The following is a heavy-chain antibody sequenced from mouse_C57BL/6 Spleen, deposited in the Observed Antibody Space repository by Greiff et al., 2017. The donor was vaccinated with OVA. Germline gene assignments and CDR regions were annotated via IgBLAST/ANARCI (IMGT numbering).Heavy chain of an antibody. Sequence: EVQLQQSGPELVKPGASVKISCKASGYSFTDYNMNWVKQSTGQSLEWIGDINPNYGTTSYNQKFKGKATLTVDKSSSTAYMQLNSLTSEDSAVYYCARGGSSYVGYFDVWGTGTTVTVSS. CDR3: ARGGSSYVGYFDV. J-gene: IGHJ1*03. CDR1: GYSFTDYN. V-gene: IGHV1-39*01. CDR2: INPNYGTT. D-gene: IGHD1-1*01.